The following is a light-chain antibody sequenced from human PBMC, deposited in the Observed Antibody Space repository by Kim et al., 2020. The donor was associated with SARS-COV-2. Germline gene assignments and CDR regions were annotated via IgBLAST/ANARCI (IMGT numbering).Light chain of an antibody. CDR1: QSVSSY. J-gene: IGKJ2*01. Sequence: SLSPGDRATLSCRASQSVSSYLAWYQRKPGQAPRHLIYGASSRATGIPDRFSGSGSGTDFALTISRLEPEDFAVYYCQQYGDSPETFGLGTKLEI. CDR3: QQYGDSPET. CDR2: GAS. V-gene: IGKV3-20*01.